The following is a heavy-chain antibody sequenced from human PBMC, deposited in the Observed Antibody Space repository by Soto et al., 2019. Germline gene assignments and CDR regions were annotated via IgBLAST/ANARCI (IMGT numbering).Heavy chain of an antibody. CDR1: GYTFTGYY. V-gene: IGHV1-2*04. CDR2: INPNSGGT. D-gene: IGHD6-6*01. J-gene: IGHJ4*02. CDR3: ARDASIAARPGYFDY. Sequence: ASVNVSFKASGYTFTGYYMHWVRQAPGQGLELMGWINPNSGGTNYAQKFQGWVTMTRXXXXXXAXMXLXXXXSDXTAVYYCARDASIAARPGYFDYWGQGTLDTVSS.